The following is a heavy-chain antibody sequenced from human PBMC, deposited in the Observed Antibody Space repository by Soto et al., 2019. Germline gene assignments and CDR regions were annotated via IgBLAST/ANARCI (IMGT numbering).Heavy chain of an antibody. J-gene: IGHJ4*02. V-gene: IGHV3-30*03. Sequence: QVQLVESGGGVVQPGRSLRLSCAASGFTFSSYAMHWVRQAPGKGLEWVAIMSYDGNNQYYADSVKGRFTISRDNFKNALHLQINSLRAEDTCVYYCTEALGELCPERSDYWGQGILVTVSS. D-gene: IGHD1-7*01. CDR2: MSYDGNNQ. CDR3: TEALGELCPERSDY. CDR1: GFTFSSYA.